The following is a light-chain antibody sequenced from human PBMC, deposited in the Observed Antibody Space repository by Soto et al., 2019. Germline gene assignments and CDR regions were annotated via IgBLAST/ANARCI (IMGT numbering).Light chain of an antibody. CDR2: SND. J-gene: IGLJ1*01. CDR3: AAWDDSLNGYV. Sequence: QSVLTQPPSASGTPGQRVTISCSGSSSNIGSNSVNWYQQLPGTAPKLLIYSNDRRPSGVPDRFSGSKSGTSASLAISGLQSEGEADYYCAAWDDSLNGYVFGTGTKVTVL. CDR1: SSNIGSNS. V-gene: IGLV1-44*01.